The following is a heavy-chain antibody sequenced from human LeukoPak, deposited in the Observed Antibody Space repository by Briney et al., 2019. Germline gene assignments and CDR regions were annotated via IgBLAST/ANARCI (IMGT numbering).Heavy chain of an antibody. CDR2: TYYRSKWYN. Sequence: SQTLSLLCAISGDRVSSHSAAWNWIRWSPSRGLEWLGRTYYRSKWYNDYAVSVKSRITINPDTSKNQFSLQLNSVTPEDTAVYYCARDRERAIDYWGRGTLVTVSS. CDR1: GDRVSSHSAA. J-gene: IGHJ4*02. CDR3: ARDRERAIDY. V-gene: IGHV6-1*01.